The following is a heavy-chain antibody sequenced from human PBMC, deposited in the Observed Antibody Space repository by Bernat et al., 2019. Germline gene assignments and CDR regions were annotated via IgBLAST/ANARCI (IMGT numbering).Heavy chain of an antibody. J-gene: IGHJ4*02. CDR2: IKSKPNGGTK. D-gene: IGHD6-25*01. CDR3: STGGYYMDY. Sequence: EVHLVESGGGLVKPGGSLRLSCAGTGFTFSNAWMNWVRQAPGKGLEWVGRIKSKPNGGTKDYAETVSGRFTITRDHSKSTVYLQMNSLKTEDTAVYYCSTGGYYMDYWGQGTLVTVSS. CDR1: GFTFSNAW. V-gene: IGHV3-15*07.